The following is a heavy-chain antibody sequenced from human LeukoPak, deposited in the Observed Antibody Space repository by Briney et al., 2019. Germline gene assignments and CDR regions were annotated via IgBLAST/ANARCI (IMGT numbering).Heavy chain of an antibody. Sequence: GGSLRLSCAASGFTFTSYSMIWVRQAPGKGLEWVSTISGGGGSTYYADSVKGRFTISRDSSKNTLYLQVNSLRAEDTAVYYCAKGGKWDVTPFDYWGQGTLVTVSS. CDR1: GFTFTSYS. CDR2: ISGGGGST. D-gene: IGHD1-26*01. V-gene: IGHV3-23*01. CDR3: AKGGKWDVTPFDY. J-gene: IGHJ4*02.